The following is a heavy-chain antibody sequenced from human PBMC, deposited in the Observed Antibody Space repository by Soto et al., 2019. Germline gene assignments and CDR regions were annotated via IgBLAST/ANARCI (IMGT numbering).Heavy chain of an antibody. Sequence: PSETLSPTCSVSGDSISNLDYFWAWIRQPPGQALEYIGYIYTSATTYYNPSFESRVAISVDTSKSQFSLNVTSVTAADTAVYFCARGRYCLTGRCFPNWFDSWGQGALVTVSS. CDR1: GDSISNLDYF. CDR3: ARGRYCLTGRCFPNWFDS. D-gene: IGHD7-27*01. J-gene: IGHJ5*01. CDR2: IYTSATT. V-gene: IGHV4-30-4*01.